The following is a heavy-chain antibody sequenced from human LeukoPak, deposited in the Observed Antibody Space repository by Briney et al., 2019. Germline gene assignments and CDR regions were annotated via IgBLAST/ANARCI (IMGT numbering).Heavy chain of an antibody. CDR3: ARGRRDSSDAFDI. V-gene: IGHV1-2*02. D-gene: IGHD6-6*01. CDR2: INPNSGGT. CDR1: GYTFTGYY. Sequence: GASVKVSCKASGYTFTGYYMHWVRQAPGQGLEWMGWINPNSGGTNYAQKFQGRVTMTRYTSIITAYMELSRLRSDDTAVYYCARGRRDSSDAFDIWGQGTMVTVSS. J-gene: IGHJ3*02.